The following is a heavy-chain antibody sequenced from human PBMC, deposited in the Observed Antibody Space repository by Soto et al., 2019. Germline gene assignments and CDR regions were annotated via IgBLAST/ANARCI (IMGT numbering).Heavy chain of an antibody. J-gene: IGHJ3*02. CDR3: AKGMAARPRAFDI. CDR1: GFTFSSYG. Sequence: QVQLVESGGGVVQPGRSLRLSCAASGFTFSSYGMHWVRQAPGKGLEWVAVISYDGSNKYYADSVKGRFTISRDNSKNKLYLQMNSLRAEDTAVYYCAKGMAARPRAFDIWGQGTMVTVSS. CDR2: ISYDGSNK. D-gene: IGHD6-6*01. V-gene: IGHV3-30*18.